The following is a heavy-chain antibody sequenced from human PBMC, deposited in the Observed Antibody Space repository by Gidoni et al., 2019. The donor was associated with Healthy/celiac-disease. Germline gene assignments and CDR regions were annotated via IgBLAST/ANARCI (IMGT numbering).Heavy chain of an antibody. Sequence: QLQLPESGPGLVKPSETLSLTCTVSGGSISSSSYYWGWIRQPPGKGLEWLGSIYYSGSTYYNPSLKSRVTISVDTSKNQFSLKLSSVTAADTAVYYCARHMYGHGDDAFDIWGQGTMVTVSS. CDR3: ARHMYGHGDDAFDI. V-gene: IGHV4-39*01. D-gene: IGHD2-8*01. CDR1: GGSISSSSYY. J-gene: IGHJ3*02. CDR2: IYYSGST.